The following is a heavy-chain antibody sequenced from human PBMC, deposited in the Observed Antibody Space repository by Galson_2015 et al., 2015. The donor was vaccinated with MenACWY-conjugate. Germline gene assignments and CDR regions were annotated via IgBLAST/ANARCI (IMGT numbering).Heavy chain of an antibody. J-gene: IGHJ5*02. V-gene: IGHV4-39*07. D-gene: IGHD2-21*01. CDR1: GGSISSTTYY. CDR2: IYYSGST. Sequence: SETLSLTCTVSGGSISSTTYYWGWIRQPPGKELEWIGSIYYSGSTYYNPSLKSRVTMSVDTSKNQFSLKLSSVTAADTAVYYCARDRWGYWFDPWGQGTRVTVSS. CDR3: ARDRWGYWFDP.